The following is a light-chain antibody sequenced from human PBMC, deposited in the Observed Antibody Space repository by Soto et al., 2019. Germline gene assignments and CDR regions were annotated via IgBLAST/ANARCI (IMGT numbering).Light chain of an antibody. CDR3: SSYTSSSTPWV. CDR1: SSDVGGYNY. CDR2: EVS. V-gene: IGLV2-14*01. J-gene: IGLJ1*01. Sequence: QSALTQPASVSGSPGQSITISCTGNSSDVGGYNYVSWYQQHPGKAPKLMIYEVSNRPSGVSNRFSGSKSGNTASLTISGLQAEDEADYYCSSYTSSSTPWVFGTGTKVTVL.